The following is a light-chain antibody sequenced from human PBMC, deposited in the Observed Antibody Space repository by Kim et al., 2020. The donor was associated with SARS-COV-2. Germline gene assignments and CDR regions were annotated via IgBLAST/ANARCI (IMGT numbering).Light chain of an antibody. Sequence: APGKTARITLGGKNIGSKSVHWYQQKTGQAPVLVIYYDSDRPSGIPERFSGSNSGNTATLTISRVEAGDEADYYCQVWDSSSDHVVFGGGTKLTVL. CDR2: YDS. CDR1: NIGSKS. V-gene: IGLV3-21*04. CDR3: QVWDSSSDHVV. J-gene: IGLJ2*01.